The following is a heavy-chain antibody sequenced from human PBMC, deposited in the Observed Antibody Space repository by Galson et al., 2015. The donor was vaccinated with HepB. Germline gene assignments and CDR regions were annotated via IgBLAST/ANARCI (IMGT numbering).Heavy chain of an antibody. V-gene: IGHV3-30-3*01. CDR1: GFTFSRYA. CDR2: ISYDGSNK. J-gene: IGHJ4*02. CDR3: ARGEY. Sequence: SLRLSCAASGFTFSRYAMRWVRQAPGKGLEWVAVISYDGSNKYYADSVKGRFTISRDNSKNTLYLQMNSLRAEDTAVYYCARGEYWGQGTLVTVSS.